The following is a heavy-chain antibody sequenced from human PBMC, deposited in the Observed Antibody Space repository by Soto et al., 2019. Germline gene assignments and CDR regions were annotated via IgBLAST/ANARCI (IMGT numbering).Heavy chain of an antibody. Sequence: QLQLQESGSGLVKPSQTLSLTCAVSGGSISSGGYSWSWIQQPPGKGLEWIGYIYHSGSTYYNPSAMSRGTITXXRXNXXSPLKLSSVTAADTAVDYCARGGGGDEGDEGAFDYWGQGTLVTVSS. J-gene: IGHJ4*02. CDR1: GGSISSGGYS. CDR3: ARGGGGDEGDEGAFDY. D-gene: IGHD2-21*01. V-gene: IGHV4-30-2*01. CDR2: IYHSGST.